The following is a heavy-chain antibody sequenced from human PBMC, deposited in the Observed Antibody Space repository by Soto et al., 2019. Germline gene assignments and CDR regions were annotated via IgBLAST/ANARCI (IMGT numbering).Heavy chain of an antibody. J-gene: IGHJ4*02. V-gene: IGHV3-30*18. D-gene: IGHD6-13*01. CDR1: GFTFSSYG. CDR2: ISYDGSNK. CDR3: AKDAPSIATFDY. Sequence: GSLRLSCAASGFTFSSYGMHWVRQAPGKGLEWVAVISYDGSNKYYADSVKGRFTISRDNSKNTLYLQMNSLRAEDTAVYYCAKDAPSIATFDYWGQGTLVTVSS.